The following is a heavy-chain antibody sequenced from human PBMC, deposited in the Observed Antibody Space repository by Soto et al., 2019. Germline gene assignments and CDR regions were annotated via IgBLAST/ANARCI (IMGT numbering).Heavy chain of an antibody. CDR3: SISTADFDY. CDR1: GYTFINYY. CDR2: INPRDGST. J-gene: IGHJ4*01. V-gene: IGHV1-46*03. D-gene: IGHD3-9*01. Sequence: GASVKVSCKASGYTFINYYIHWVRQAPGQGLEWIGIINPRDGSTNYAQKFQGRVTMTRDTSTSTVYMELSSLRSDDTAVYYCSISTADFDYWGCGSLVTVSS.